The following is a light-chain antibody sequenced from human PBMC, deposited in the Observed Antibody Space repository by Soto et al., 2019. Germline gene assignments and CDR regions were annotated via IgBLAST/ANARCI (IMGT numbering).Light chain of an antibody. Sequence: QTVVTQEPSFSVSPGRTVTLTCGLSSGSVSTSNYPSWYQQTPGQAPRTLTYSTNSRSSGVPDRFSGSILGNKAALTITGARADDESDYYCVLYMSSGIGVFGGGTKLTVL. CDR3: VLYMSSGIGV. CDR2: STN. CDR1: SGSVSTSNY. J-gene: IGLJ3*02. V-gene: IGLV8-61*01.